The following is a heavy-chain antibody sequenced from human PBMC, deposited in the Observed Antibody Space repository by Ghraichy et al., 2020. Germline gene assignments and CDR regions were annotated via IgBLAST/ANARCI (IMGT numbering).Heavy chain of an antibody. CDR1: GYTFTSYD. D-gene: IGHD2-15*01. CDR2: MNPNSGNT. CDR3: ARAPATCSGGSCYSERVDY. V-gene: IGHV1-8*01. J-gene: IGHJ4*02. Sequence: ASVKVSCKASGYTFTSYDINWVRQATGQGLEWMGWMNPNSGNTGYAQKFQGRVTMTRNTSISTAYMELSSLRSEDTAVYYCARAPATCSGGSCYSERVDYLGQGILVTVSS.